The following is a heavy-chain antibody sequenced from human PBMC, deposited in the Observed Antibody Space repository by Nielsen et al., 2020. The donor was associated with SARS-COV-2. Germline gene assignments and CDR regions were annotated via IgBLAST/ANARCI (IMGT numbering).Heavy chain of an antibody. Sequence: GESLKISCAASGFTFSSYSMNWVRQAPGKGLEWVSYISSSSSTIYYADSVKGRFTISRDNAKNSLYLQMNSLRAEDTAVYYCASLSIDGYNSPLGYWGQGTLVTVSS. CDR2: ISSSSSTI. D-gene: IGHD5-24*01. J-gene: IGHJ4*02. CDR1: GFTFSSYS. V-gene: IGHV3-48*01. CDR3: ASLSIDGYNSPLGY.